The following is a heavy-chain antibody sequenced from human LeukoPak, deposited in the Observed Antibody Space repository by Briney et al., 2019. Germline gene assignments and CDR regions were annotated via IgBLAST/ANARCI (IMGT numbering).Heavy chain of an antibody. D-gene: IGHD2-15*01. J-gene: IGHJ4*02. Sequence: SETLSLTCTVSGGSISSYYWSWIRQPAGKELEWIGHIYTSGSTNYNPSLKSRVTISVDKSKNQFSLKLSSVTAADTAVYYCASLSSGAFDYWGQGTLVTVSS. CDR3: ASLSSGAFDY. CDR2: IYTSGST. V-gene: IGHV4-4*07. CDR1: GGSISSYY.